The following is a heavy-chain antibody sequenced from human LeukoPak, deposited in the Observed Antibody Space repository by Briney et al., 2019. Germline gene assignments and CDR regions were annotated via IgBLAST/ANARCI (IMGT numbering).Heavy chain of an antibody. CDR2: IYYTGST. V-gene: IGHV4-31*03. Sequence: PSETLSLTCTVSGGSISSGGYFWSWIRQHPGKDLEWIGYIYYTGSTYYHPSLKSRVAMSLDTSKNQFSLKLSSVTAADTAVYYCARAARGYLYYFDYWGQGTLVTVSS. CDR1: GGSISSGGYF. D-gene: IGHD3-22*01. J-gene: IGHJ4*02. CDR3: ARAARGYLYYFDY.